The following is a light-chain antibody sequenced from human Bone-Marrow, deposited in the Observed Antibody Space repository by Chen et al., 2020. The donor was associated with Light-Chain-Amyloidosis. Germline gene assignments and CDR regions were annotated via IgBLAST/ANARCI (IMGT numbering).Light chain of an antibody. Sequence: QSALPQPASVSGSPGQSIPTSCTGTSSDVGGDNHVSWYQQHPDKAPKLMIYEVTNRPSWVPDRFSGSKSDNTASLTISGLQTEDEADYFCSSYTITNTRVFGSGTRVTVL. J-gene: IGLJ1*01. V-gene: IGLV2-14*01. CDR2: EVT. CDR3: SSYTITNTRV. CDR1: SSDVGGDNH.